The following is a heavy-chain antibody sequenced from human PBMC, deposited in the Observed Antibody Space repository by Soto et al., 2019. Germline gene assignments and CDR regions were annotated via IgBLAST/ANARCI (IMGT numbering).Heavy chain of an antibody. CDR2: IYYSGST. CDR1: GGSISSSSYY. D-gene: IGHD3-10*01. CDR3: ATTYYFGSGSAY. Sequence: QLQLQESGPGLVKPSETLSLTCTVSGGSISSSSYYWGWIRQPPGKGLEWIGRIYYSGSTYYNPSLKCRVTISVDTSKHQFSLQLSSVTAADTAVYYCATTYYFGSGSAYWGQGALVTVSS. J-gene: IGHJ4*02. V-gene: IGHV4-39*01.